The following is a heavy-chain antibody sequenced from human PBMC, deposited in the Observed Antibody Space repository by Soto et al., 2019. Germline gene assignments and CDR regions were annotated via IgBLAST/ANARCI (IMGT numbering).Heavy chain of an antibody. D-gene: IGHD5-12*01. CDR1: GFSLSTSGVG. Sequence: QITLKESGPTLMKPTQTLTLTCTFSGFSLSTSGVGVGWIRQPPGKALEWLALIYWNDDKRYSPSLKSRLTITKDTSKNQVVLTMTNMDPVDTATYYCAHSPTDGYTPGVNFHYWGQGTLVTVSS. CDR3: AHSPTDGYTPGVNFHY. J-gene: IGHJ4*02. V-gene: IGHV2-5*01. CDR2: IYWNDDK.